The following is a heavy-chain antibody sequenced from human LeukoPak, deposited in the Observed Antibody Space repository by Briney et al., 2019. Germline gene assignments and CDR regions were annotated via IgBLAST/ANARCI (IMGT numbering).Heavy chain of an antibody. J-gene: IGHJ3*02. D-gene: IGHD3-22*01. CDR1: GFTFSSYS. CDR3: ARVGGYYYDSSGYPGACDI. CDR2: ISSSSSYI. V-gene: IGHV3-21*01. Sequence: GGSLRLSCAASGFTFSSYSMNWVRQAPGKGLEWVSAISSSSSYIYYADSVKGRFTISRDNAKNSLYLQMNSLRAEDTAVYYCARVGGYYYDSSGYPGACDIWGQGTMVTVSS.